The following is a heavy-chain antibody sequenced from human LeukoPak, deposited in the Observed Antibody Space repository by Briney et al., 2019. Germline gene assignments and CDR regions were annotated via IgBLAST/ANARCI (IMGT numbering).Heavy chain of an antibody. Sequence: GGSLRLSCAASGFTFSDYYMSWIRQAPGKGLEWVSYISSGTTTYYADSVRGRFTVSRDNAKNSLYLQMNSLRAEDAAVYYCARGRPDYGIDVWGQGTTVTVSS. V-gene: IGHV3-11*01. CDR1: GFTFSDYY. CDR2: ISSGTTT. J-gene: IGHJ6*02. CDR3: ARGRPDYGIDV. D-gene: IGHD6-6*01.